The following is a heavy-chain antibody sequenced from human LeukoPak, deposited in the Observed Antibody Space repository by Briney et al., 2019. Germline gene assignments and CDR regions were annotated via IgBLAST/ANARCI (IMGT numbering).Heavy chain of an antibody. V-gene: IGHV3-30*03. CDR2: ISYDGSNK. J-gene: IGHJ4*02. CDR3: ARSIAAAGRHGVAKDY. Sequence: GGSLRLSCAASGFTFSSYGMHWVRQAPGKGLEWVAFISYDGSNKNYADSVTGRFTISRDNSKNTLYLQMNSLRAEDTAVYYCARSIAAAGRHGVAKDYWGQGTLVTVSS. D-gene: IGHD6-13*01. CDR1: GFTFSSYG.